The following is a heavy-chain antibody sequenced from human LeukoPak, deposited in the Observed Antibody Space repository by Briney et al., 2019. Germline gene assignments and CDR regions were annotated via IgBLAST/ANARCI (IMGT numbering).Heavy chain of an antibody. D-gene: IGHD5-18*01. V-gene: IGHV3-21*01. CDR3: ARAAMSGYYYGMDV. CDR1: GFTFSSYS. Sequence: GGSLRLSCAASGFTFSSYSMTWVRQAPGKGLEWVSSISSSSSYIYYADSVKGRFTISRDNAKNSLYLQMNSLRAEDTAVYYCARAAMSGYYYGMDVWGQGTTVTVSS. CDR2: ISSSSSYI. J-gene: IGHJ6*02.